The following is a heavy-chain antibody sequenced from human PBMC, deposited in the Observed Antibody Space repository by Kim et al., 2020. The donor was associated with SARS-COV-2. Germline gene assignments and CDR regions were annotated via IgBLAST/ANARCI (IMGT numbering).Heavy chain of an antibody. CDR1: GYTFTSYA. D-gene: IGHD6-19*01. CDR3: ARGGNGWIRVFWLDA. CDR2: IDAADGKT. V-gene: IGHV1-3*01. J-gene: IGHJ5*02. Sequence: ASVKVSCKASGYTFTSYAMHWVRQAPGQKLEWMGWIDAADGKTEYSQKFQGRVTITRDTSATTVYMDLNRLTSDDTAVYYCARGGNGWIRVFWLDAWGQGARGHRLL.